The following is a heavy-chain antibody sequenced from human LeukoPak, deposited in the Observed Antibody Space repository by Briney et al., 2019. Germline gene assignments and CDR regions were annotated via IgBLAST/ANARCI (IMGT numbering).Heavy chain of an antibody. CDR1: GYSISSGYY. V-gene: IGHV4-38-2*01. CDR2: IYHSGST. CDR3: ARRSSTSCLDC. D-gene: IGHD2-2*01. J-gene: IGHJ4*02. Sequence: SETLSLTCAVSGYSISSGYYWGWIRQPPGKGLEWIGSIYHSGSTYYNPSLKSRVTISVDTSKNQFSLKLSSVTAADTAVYYCARRSSTSCLDCWGQGTLVTVSS.